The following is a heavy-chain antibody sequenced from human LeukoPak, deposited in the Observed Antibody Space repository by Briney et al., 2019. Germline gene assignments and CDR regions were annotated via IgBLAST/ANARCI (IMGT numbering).Heavy chain of an antibody. J-gene: IGHJ4*02. D-gene: IGHD6-13*01. CDR3: AREQYSSSWATYNQYFDY. V-gene: IGHV3-21*01. Sequence: PGGSLRFSWEASGFTFGGYSMNWVRQAPGKGLEWSSPIISSSSYIYSADSVKGRFTISRDNAKNSLYLQMNSLRAEDTAVYYCAREQYSSSWATYNQYFDYWGQGTLVTVSS. CDR2: IISSSSYI. CDR1: GFTFGGYS.